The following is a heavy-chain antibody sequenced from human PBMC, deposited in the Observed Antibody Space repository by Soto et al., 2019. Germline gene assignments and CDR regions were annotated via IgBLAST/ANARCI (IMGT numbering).Heavy chain of an antibody. CDR1: GFTFNSYA. Sequence: GSPSRTCAASGFTFNSYAMTGVRQAPGKGLEWVSVIRSRGDRIFYADSVQGRFTISRDNSRNTLYLQMNYLSAEDTAVYYCAKQQGPGTPYYYAMDVWGQGTTVTVSS. CDR2: IRSRGDRI. CDR3: AKQQGPGTPYYYAMDV. J-gene: IGHJ6*02. V-gene: IGHV3-23*01. D-gene: IGHD1-1*01.